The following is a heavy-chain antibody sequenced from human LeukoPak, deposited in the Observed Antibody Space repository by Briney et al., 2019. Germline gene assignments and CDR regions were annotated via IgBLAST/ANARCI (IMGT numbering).Heavy chain of an antibody. Sequence: ASVKVSCKASGYTFTSYGISWVRQAPGQGLEWMGWISAYNGNTHYAQKFRGRLTMTTDTSTTTAYLELRSLKSDDTAVYYCARDRLGGDLTGEGLYWGQGTLVTVSS. CDR3: ARDRLGGDLTGEGLY. CDR2: ISAYNGNT. D-gene: IGHD4-17*01. V-gene: IGHV1-18*01. CDR1: GYTFTSYG. J-gene: IGHJ4*02.